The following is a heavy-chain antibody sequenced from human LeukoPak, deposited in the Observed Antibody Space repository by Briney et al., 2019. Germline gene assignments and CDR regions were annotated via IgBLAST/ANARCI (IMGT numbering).Heavy chain of an antibody. Sequence: PSETLPLTCTVSGGSISSYYWSWIRQPAGKGLEYIGRTYTTGSANYNPSLKSRVSLSLDTSKNQFSLKLNSVTAADTAVHYCARSGGSGFQLDHWGQGTLVTVSS. J-gene: IGHJ4*02. V-gene: IGHV4-4*07. D-gene: IGHD3-16*01. CDR1: GGSISSYY. CDR2: TYTTGSA. CDR3: ARSGGSGFQLDH.